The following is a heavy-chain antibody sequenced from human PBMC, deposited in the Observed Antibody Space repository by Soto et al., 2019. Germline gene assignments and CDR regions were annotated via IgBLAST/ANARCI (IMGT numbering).Heavy chain of an antibody. CDR3: DRGIWVRNSVCYSFDT. J-gene: IGHJ4*02. D-gene: IGHD6-19*01. V-gene: IGHV1-3*01. CDR1: GYTFTGYA. Sequence: QVQLVQSGADVKSPGASVRVSCKASGYTFTGYAVNWVRQAPGQSLEWMGWVNAGNGHTKYSKKFQDRFTLTRAAATTTAYMELNSRTSEDTALYLYDRGIWVRNSVCYSFDTWGQGTLVTVSS. CDR2: VNAGNGHT.